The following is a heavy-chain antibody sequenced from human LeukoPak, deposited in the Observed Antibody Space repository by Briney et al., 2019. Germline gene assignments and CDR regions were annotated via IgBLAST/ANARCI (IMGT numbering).Heavy chain of an antibody. CDR1: GFTFSSYG. J-gene: IGHJ4*02. D-gene: IGHD3-10*01. CDR2: IWYDGSNK. V-gene: IGHV3-33*08. CDR3: ARGPLWFGELFPNDY. Sequence: GGPLRLSCVASGFTFSSYGMHWVRQAPGKGLEWVAVIWYDGSNKYYADSVKGRFTISRDNSKNTLYLQMNSLRAEDTAVYYCARGPLWFGELFPNDYWGQGTLVTVSS.